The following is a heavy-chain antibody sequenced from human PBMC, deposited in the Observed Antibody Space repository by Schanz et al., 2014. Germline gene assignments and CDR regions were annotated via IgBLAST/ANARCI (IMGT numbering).Heavy chain of an antibody. V-gene: IGHV1-46*03. CDR2: INPSVGNT. CDR3: ARGPSTGAFDI. CDR1: GYTFTSYY. J-gene: IGHJ3*02. Sequence: QVQLVQSGAEVKKPGASVKVSCEASGYTFTSYYIHWFRQAPGQGLEWMGLINPSVGNTNYAQKCRGRVTMTRDTSTSTVYMELSSLRSEGTAVYFCARGPSTGAFDIWGQGTMVTVSS.